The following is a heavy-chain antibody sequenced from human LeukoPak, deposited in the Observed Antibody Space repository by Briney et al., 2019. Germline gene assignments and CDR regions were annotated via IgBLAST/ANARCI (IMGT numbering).Heavy chain of an antibody. CDR1: GGTFSSYA. V-gene: IGHV1-69*06. CDR3: ARAGPANVLRYFDWSRGAFDI. Sequence: ASVKVSCKASGGTFSSYAISWVRQAPGQGLEWMGGIIPIFGTANYAQKLQGRVTITADKSTSTAYMELSSLRSEDTAVYYCARAGPANVLRYFDWSRGAFDIWGQGTMVTVSS. CDR2: IIPIFGTA. D-gene: IGHD3-9*01. J-gene: IGHJ3*02.